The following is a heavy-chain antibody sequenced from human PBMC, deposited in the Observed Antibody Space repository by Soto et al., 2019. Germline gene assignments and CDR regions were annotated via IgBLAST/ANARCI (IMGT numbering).Heavy chain of an antibody. CDR2: IIPIFNTA. V-gene: IGHV1-69*06. Sequence: ASVKVSCKASGGTFSTFGISWVRQAPGQGLEWMGGIIPIFNTAKYAQKFQGRVTITADKSTSTVHMELSSLRSEDTAVYYCARQTVSSGWHYGNWFDPWGQGTLVTVSS. D-gene: IGHD6-19*01. J-gene: IGHJ5*02. CDR1: GGTFSTFG. CDR3: ARQTVSSGWHYGNWFDP.